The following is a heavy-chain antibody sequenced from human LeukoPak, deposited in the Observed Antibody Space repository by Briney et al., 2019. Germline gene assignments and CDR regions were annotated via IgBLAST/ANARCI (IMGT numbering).Heavy chain of an antibody. V-gene: IGHV1-58*01. CDR2: IVVGSGNT. J-gene: IGHJ3*02. Sequence: SVKVSCKASGFTFTSSAVQWVRQARGQRLEWIGWIVVGSGNTNYAQKFQERVTITRDMSTSTAYMELSSPRSEDTAVYYCARTSVNSLWDDAFDIWGQGTMVTVSS. CDR1: GFTFTSSA. D-gene: IGHD4-17*01. CDR3: ARTSVNSLWDDAFDI.